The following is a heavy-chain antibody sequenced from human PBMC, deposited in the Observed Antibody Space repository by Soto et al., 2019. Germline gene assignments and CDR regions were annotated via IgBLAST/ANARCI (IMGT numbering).Heavy chain of an antibody. CDR3: ARASKNPPYFDY. CDR1: GGSISSYY. CDR2: IYYSGST. Sequence: SETLSLTCTVSGGSISSYYWSWIRQPPGKGLEWIGYIYYSGSTNYNPSLKSRVTISVDTSKNQFSLKLSSVTAADTAVYYCARASKNPPYFDYWGQGTLVTVSS. J-gene: IGHJ4*02. V-gene: IGHV4-59*01.